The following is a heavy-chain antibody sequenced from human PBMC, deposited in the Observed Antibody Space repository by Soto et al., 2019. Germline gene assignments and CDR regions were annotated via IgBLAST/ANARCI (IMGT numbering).Heavy chain of an antibody. CDR2: IIPILGIA. CDR1: GGTFSSYT. J-gene: IGHJ5*02. V-gene: IGHV1-69*02. CDR3: ATHGVPAAYNWFDP. D-gene: IGHD2-2*01. Sequence: QVQLVQSGAEVKKPGSSVKVSCKASGGTFSSYTISWVRQAPGQGLEWMGRIIPILGIANYAQKFQGRVTITADKSTSTAYMELSSLRSEDTAVYYCATHGVPAAYNWFDPWGQGTLVTVSS.